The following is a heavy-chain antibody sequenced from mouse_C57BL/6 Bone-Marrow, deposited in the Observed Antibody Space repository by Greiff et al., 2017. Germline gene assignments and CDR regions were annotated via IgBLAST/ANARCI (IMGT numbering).Heavy chain of an antibody. CDR3: ARHEMGYYGSSAWFAY. V-gene: IGHV1-62-2*01. CDR2: FYPVSGSI. D-gene: IGHD1-1*01. CDR1: GYTFTEYT. J-gene: IGHJ3*01. Sequence: VQLQQSGAELVKPGASVKLSCKASGYTFTEYTIHWVKQRSGPGLEWIGWFYPVSGSIKYNEKFKDKATLTADKSSSAVYMELSRLTSEDSAVYCCARHEMGYYGSSAWFAYWGQGTLVTVSA.